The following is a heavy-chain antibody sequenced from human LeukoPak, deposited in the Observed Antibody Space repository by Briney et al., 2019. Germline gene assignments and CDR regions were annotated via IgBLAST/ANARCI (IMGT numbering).Heavy chain of an antibody. CDR3: AKDSTIMTY. Sequence: PGGSLRLSCAASGFTFSSYAMHWVRQAPGKGLEWVAVISYDGSNKYYADSVKGRFTISRDNSKNTLYLQMNSLRAEDTAVYYCAKDSTIMTYWGQGTLVTVSS. V-gene: IGHV3-30-3*01. CDR1: GFTFSSYA. J-gene: IGHJ4*02. CDR2: ISYDGSNK. D-gene: IGHD2-2*01.